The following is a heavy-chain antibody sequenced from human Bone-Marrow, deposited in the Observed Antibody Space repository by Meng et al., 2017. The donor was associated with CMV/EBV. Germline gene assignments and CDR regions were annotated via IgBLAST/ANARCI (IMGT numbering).Heavy chain of an antibody. J-gene: IGHJ4*02. V-gene: IGHV1-2*02. CDR1: GYTFTGYY. Sequence: ATVMVSYKASGYTFTGYYMHWVRQAPGQGLEWMGWINPNSGGTNYAQKFQGRVTMTRDTSISTAYMELSRLRSDDTAVYYCATLGGPMGRGYVDYWGQGTLVTVSS. D-gene: IGHD3-10*01. CDR3: ATLGGPMGRGYVDY. CDR2: INPNSGGT.